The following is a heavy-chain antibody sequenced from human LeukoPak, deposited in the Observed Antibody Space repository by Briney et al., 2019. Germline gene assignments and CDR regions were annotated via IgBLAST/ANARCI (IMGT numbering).Heavy chain of an antibody. J-gene: IGHJ6*03. CDR3: ARVPVDFWSGSDDYFYYMDV. CDR1: GLTFSNYA. Sequence: GGSLRLSCAASGLTFSNYAMSRVRQAPGKGLEWVSGISGSGGSTYYADSVKGRFIISRDNAKNTLYLQMNSLRAEDTAVYYCARVPVDFWSGSDDYFYYMDVWGKGTTVTVPS. V-gene: IGHV3-23*01. D-gene: IGHD3-3*01. CDR2: ISGSGGST.